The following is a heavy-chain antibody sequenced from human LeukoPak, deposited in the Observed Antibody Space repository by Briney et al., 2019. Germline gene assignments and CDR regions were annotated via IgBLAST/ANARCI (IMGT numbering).Heavy chain of an antibody. CDR3: AGTPPTTYYYYGMDV. J-gene: IGHJ6*02. D-gene: IGHD1-1*01. Sequence: PSQTLSLTCTVSGGSISSGGYYWSWIRQHPGKGQEWIGYIYYSGSTYYNPSLKSRVTISVDTSKNQFSLKLSSATAADTAVYYCAGTPPTTYYYYGMDVWGQGTTVTVSS. V-gene: IGHV4-31*03. CDR2: IYYSGST. CDR1: GGSISSGGYY.